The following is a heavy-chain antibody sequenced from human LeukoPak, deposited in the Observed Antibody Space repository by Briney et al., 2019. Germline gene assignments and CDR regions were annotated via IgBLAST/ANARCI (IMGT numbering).Heavy chain of an antibody. J-gene: IGHJ3*02. CDR1: GFTVSGNY. D-gene: IGHD3-22*01. Sequence: PGGSLRLSCAASGFTVSGNYMSWVRQAPGKGLEWVSVIYSGGSTYYADSVKGRFTISRDNSKNTLYLQMNSLRAEDTAVYYCASMHYDSSGYYPHSAFDIWGQGTMVTVSS. V-gene: IGHV3-53*01. CDR2: IYSGGST. CDR3: ASMHYDSSGYYPHSAFDI.